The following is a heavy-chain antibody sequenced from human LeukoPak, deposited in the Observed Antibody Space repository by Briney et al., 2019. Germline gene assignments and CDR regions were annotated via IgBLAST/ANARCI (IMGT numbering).Heavy chain of an antibody. D-gene: IGHD3-22*01. Sequence: GGSLRLSCAASGFTFSSYSMNWVRQAPGKGLEWVSSISSSSSYIYYADSVKGRFTISRDNAKNSLYLQMNSLRAEDTAVYYCARGGNYDSSGYSIDYWGQGTLVTVSS. CDR3: ARGGNYDSSGYSIDY. CDR2: ISSSSSYI. V-gene: IGHV3-21*01. CDR1: GFTFSSYS. J-gene: IGHJ4*02.